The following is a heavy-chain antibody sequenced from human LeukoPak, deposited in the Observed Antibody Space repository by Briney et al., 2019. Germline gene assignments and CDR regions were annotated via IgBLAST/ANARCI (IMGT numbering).Heavy chain of an antibody. CDR2: IYSGGST. D-gene: IGHD6-13*01. V-gene: IGHV3-53*01. CDR3: ARVTGSSSWFDY. CDR1: GFTVSSNY. J-gene: IGHJ4*02. Sequence: TGGSLRLSCAASGFTVSSNYMSWVRQAPGKGLEWVSVIYSGGSTYYADSVKGRFATSRDNSKNMLYLQMNSLRAEDTAVYYCARVTGSSSWFDYWGQGTLVTVSS.